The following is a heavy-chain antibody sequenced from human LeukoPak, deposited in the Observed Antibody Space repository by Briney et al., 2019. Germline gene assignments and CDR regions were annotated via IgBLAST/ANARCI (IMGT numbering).Heavy chain of an antibody. D-gene: IGHD3-10*01. V-gene: IGHV1-2*02. J-gene: IGHJ6*03. CDR1: GYTFTGYY. CDR3: ARDLGFGEPDYYYMDV. CDR2: INPNSGGT. Sequence: ASVKVSCKASGYTFTGYYMHWVRQAPGQGLEWMGWINPNSGGTNYAQKFQGRVTMTRDTSISTAYMELSRLRSDDTAVYYCARDLGFGEPDYYYMDVWGKGTTVTVSS.